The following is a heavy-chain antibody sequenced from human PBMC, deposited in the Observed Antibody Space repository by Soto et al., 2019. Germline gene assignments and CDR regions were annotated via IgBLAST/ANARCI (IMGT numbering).Heavy chain of an antibody. CDR2: ICAYGYT. CDR1: GGSFTSYG. CDR3: ATGAVSIAALKDQDAFHI. D-gene: IGHD6-6*01. Sequence: ASVKVSCKASGGSFTSYGKNWVRKAPGQGLEWMGWICAYGYTNLEHGLQGRFTMTTERATSSDYLELGRLRSDDTAVYYCATGAVSIAALKDQDAFHIW. J-gene: IGHJ3*02. V-gene: IGHV1-18*01.